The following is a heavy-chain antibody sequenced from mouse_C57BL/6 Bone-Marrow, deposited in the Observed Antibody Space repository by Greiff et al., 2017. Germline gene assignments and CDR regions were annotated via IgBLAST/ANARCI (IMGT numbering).Heavy chain of an antibody. V-gene: IGHV1-69*01. D-gene: IGHD2-4*01. Sequence: QVQLQQPGAELVMPGASVKLSCKASGSTFTSYWMHWVKQRPGPGLEWIGEFDPSDSYTNYNQKFKGKSTLTVDKSSSTAYMQLSSLTSEDSSVYYGAREGLRRGFDYWGQGTTLTVAS. CDR3: AREGLRRGFDY. CDR1: GSTFTSYW. CDR2: FDPSDSYT. J-gene: IGHJ2*01.